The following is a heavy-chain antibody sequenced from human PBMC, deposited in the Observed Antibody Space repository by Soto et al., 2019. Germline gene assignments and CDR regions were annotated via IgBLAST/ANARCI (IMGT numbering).Heavy chain of an antibody. V-gene: IGHV3-30*04. CDR1: GLTFSTSV. CDR2: ISHDGNGQ. J-gene: IGHJ1*01. Sequence: QVQMVESGGGVVQPGRSLRLSCAVSGLTFSTSVFHWVRQAPGKGLEWVAGISHDGNGQHYPYSVKGRFSVSRDNSKNTWFVQMDRRRAEDTAVYHCSRECQRSGHAGSFHHWGQGTLVTVSS. CDR3: SRECQRSGHAGSFHH. D-gene: IGHD3-3*01.